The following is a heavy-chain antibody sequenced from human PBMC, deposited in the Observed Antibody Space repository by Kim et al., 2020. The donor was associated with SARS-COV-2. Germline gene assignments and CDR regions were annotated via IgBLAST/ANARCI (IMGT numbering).Heavy chain of an antibody. D-gene: IGHD3-3*01. J-gene: IGHJ6*03. CDR1: GYTLTELS. Sequence: ASVKVSCKVSGYTLTELSMHWVRQAPGKGLEWMGGFDPEDGETIYAQKFQGRVTMTEDTSTDTAYMELSSLRSEDTAVYYCATGSLRFPGPDIWPRDYYYYYMDAWGKGTTVTVSS. CDR2: FDPEDGET. V-gene: IGHV1-24*01. CDR3: ATGSLRFPGPDIWPRDYYYYYMDA.